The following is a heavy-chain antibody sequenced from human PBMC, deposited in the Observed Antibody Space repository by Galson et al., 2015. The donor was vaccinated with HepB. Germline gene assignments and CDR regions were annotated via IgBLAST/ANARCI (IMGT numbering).Heavy chain of an antibody. CDR1: DFTVSSKY. D-gene: IGHD6-19*01. CDR3: ARHDTGYSSGWYGQ. Sequence: SLRLSCAASDFTVSSKYMSWVRQAPGKGLEWVSVIYSGGNTDYADSVKGRFTISRDNSKNTLYLQMSSLKASDTAMYYCARHDTGYSSGWYGQWGQGTLVTVSS. J-gene: IGHJ4*02. V-gene: IGHV3-53*01. CDR2: IYSGGNT.